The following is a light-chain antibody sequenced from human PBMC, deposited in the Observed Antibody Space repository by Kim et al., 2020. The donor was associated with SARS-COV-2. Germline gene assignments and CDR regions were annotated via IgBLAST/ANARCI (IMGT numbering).Light chain of an antibody. CDR2: GKN. Sequence: SSELTQDPAVSVALGQTVRITCQGDSLRNYYANWYQQKPGQAPVVVIYGKNNRLSGIPDRFSGSNSGSTASFTITGAQAEDEADYYCNSRDSSTNHLVFG. J-gene: IGLJ2*01. CDR3: NSRDSSTNHLV. CDR1: SLRNYY. V-gene: IGLV3-19*01.